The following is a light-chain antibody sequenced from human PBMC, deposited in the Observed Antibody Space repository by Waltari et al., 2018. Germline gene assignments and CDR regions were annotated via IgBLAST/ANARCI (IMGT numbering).Light chain of an antibody. Sequence: SCRASQSMSRFLAWYQQRPGQAPRLLIFDVSTRATGIPDRFSGSGSGTDFSLTISRLEPEDIAVYYCQHYVRLPVTFGQGTKLEIK. CDR3: QHYVRLPVT. CDR2: DVS. J-gene: IGKJ1*01. CDR1: QSMSRF. V-gene: IGKV3-20*01.